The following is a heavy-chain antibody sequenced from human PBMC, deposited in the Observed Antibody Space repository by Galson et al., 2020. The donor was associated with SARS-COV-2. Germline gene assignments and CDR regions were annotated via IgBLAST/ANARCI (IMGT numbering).Heavy chain of an antibody. J-gene: IGHJ2*01. CDR2: IKADDTGI. CDR1: GFTFSPEYW. CDR3: ATGIGWHFNL. V-gene: IGHV3-7*01. Sequence: GGSLRLSCAASGFTFSPEYWMTWVRQPLGKGLEWVAHIKADDTGIHYVDSVKGRFTISTDNTKKSVFLQMNNLRVEDTAVYYCATGIGWHFNLWGRGTLVTVSS. D-gene: IGHD2-21*01.